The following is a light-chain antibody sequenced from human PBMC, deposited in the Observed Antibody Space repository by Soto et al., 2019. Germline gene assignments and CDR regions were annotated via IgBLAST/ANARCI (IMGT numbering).Light chain of an antibody. Sequence: DIQMTQSPSSLSASLGDRVTITCRASQSVSTYLNWYQQKPGKAPKLLIYAASSLQSGVPSRFAGSGSGTHFTLTISTLQPEDVGTYFCQQSLSTPIYSFGQGTKVDIK. J-gene: IGKJ2*03. CDR2: AAS. V-gene: IGKV1-39*01. CDR3: QQSLSTPIYS. CDR1: QSVSTY.